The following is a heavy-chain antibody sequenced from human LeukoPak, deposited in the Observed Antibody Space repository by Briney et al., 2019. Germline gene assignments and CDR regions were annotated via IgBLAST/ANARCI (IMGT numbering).Heavy chain of an antibody. J-gene: IGHJ4*02. D-gene: IGHD4-23*01. CDR1: GGSISSSY. V-gene: IGHV4-59*01. Sequence: SSETLSLTCTVSGGSISSSYWSWIWQPPGKGLEWIGYIYYSGSPNYNPSLKSRVTISLDTSKNQFSLKLSSVTAADTAVYYCARGPAGYGGNFDYWGQGTLVTVSS. CDR2: IYYSGSP. CDR3: ARGPAGYGGNFDY.